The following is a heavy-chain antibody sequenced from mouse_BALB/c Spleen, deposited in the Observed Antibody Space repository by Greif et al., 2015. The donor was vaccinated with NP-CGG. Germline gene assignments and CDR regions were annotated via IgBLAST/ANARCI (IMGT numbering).Heavy chain of an antibody. CDR2: ILPGSGST. V-gene: IGHV1-9*01. D-gene: IGHD2-14*01. CDR3: AKNYRYDEAWFAY. CDR1: GYTFSSYW. J-gene: IGHJ3*01. Sequence: VQLQQSGAELMKPGASVKISCKATGYTFSSYWIEWVKQRPGHGLEWIGEILPGSGSTNYNEKFKGKATFTADTSSNTAYMQLSSLTSEDSAVYYCAKNYRYDEAWFAYWGQGTLVTVSA.